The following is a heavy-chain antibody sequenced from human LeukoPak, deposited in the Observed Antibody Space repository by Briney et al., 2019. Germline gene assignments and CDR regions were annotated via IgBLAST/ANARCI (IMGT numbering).Heavy chain of an antibody. CDR3: AKDWQQLDDY. D-gene: IGHD6-13*01. CDR2: IGYDGSNK. V-gene: IGHV3-30*02. Sequence: GGSLRLSCAASGFTFSSYGMHWVRQAPGKGLEWVAFIGYDGSNKYYADSVKGRFTISRDNSKNTLYLQMNSLRAEDTAVYYCAKDWQQLDDYWGQGTLVTVSS. CDR1: GFTFSSYG. J-gene: IGHJ4*02.